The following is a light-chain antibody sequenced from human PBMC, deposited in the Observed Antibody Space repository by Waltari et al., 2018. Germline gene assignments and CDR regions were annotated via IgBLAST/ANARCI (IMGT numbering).Light chain of an antibody. CDR2: LVS. V-gene: IGKV2-28*01. Sequence: DIVMTQSPVSLPVSPGEPASISCRSSQSLLHSSGYTFLDWYVQKPGQAPQLLIYLVSDRASGVPDRFSGSGSGTDFTLKISRVEAEDVGLYYCMQARQTPWTFGQGTKVEIK. J-gene: IGKJ1*01. CDR1: QSLLHSSGYTF. CDR3: MQARQTPWT.